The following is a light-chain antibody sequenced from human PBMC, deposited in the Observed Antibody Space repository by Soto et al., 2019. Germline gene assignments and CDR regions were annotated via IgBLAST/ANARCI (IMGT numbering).Light chain of an antibody. Sequence: ENVLTQSPGTLSLSPGERAILSCRASQSVISNFLAWYQQKPGQAPRLLIYGASSRATGIPDRFSGSGSGTDFTLTISRLEPEEFAVYYCLQYGSSPYTFGQGAKLEIK. V-gene: IGKV3-20*01. CDR2: GAS. CDR1: QSVISNF. CDR3: LQYGSSPYT. J-gene: IGKJ2*01.